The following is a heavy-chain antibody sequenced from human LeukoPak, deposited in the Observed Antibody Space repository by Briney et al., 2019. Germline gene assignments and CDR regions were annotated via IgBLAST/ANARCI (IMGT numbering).Heavy chain of an antibody. V-gene: IGHV3-30*02. J-gene: IGHJ4*02. D-gene: IGHD2-21*01. CDR3: AKDLTLLPDY. CDR2: IQYDGSYK. CDR1: GFTFSSFG. Sequence: GGSLRLSCGVSGFTFSSFGMHWVRQAPGKGLEWVAFIQYDGSYKNYADSVMGRFTISRDNFKNTLYLQMNSLRGEDTAVYYCAKDLTLLPDYWGQGTLVTVSS.